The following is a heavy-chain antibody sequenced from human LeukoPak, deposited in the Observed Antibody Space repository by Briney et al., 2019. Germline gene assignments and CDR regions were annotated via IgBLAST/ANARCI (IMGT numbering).Heavy chain of an antibody. CDR2: NNWNGGST. D-gene: IGHD3-9*01. Sequence: GRSLRLSCAASGFTSEDYSMSWVRQTPRKGLEWVSGNNWNGGSTGYADSAKGRFTISRDNAKNSLYLQMNRLRAQDTPVYYCATNVLRYFDWHYAFDIWGQGTMVTVSS. CDR3: ATNVLRYFDWHYAFDI. CDR1: GFTSEDYS. J-gene: IGHJ3*02. V-gene: IGHV3-20*04.